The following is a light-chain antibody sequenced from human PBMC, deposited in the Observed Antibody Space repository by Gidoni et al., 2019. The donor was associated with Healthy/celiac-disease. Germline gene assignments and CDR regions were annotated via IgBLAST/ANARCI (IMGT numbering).Light chain of an antibody. Sequence: DIQMTQSPSTLSASVGDRVTITCRASQSISSWLAWYQQKPGKAPKLLIYKASSLESGVPSRFSGRGSGTEFTLTISSLQPDDFATYYCQQYNSYSTFGPGTKVDIK. CDR2: KAS. CDR3: QQYNSYST. CDR1: QSISSW. V-gene: IGKV1-5*03. J-gene: IGKJ3*01.